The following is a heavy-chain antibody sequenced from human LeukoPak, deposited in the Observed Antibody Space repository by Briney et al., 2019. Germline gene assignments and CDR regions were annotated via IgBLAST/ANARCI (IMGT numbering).Heavy chain of an antibody. Sequence: ASVKVSCKASGYTFTNYYMHWLRQAPGQGLEWMGIINPGDGGATYAQNFQGRVTMTRDTSTSTVYMELSSLRSVDTAVYYCARDGDSSGWFFDYWGQGTLVTVSS. V-gene: IGHV1-46*01. J-gene: IGHJ4*02. CDR1: GYTFTNYY. CDR3: ARDGDSSGWFFDY. D-gene: IGHD6-19*01. CDR2: INPGDGGA.